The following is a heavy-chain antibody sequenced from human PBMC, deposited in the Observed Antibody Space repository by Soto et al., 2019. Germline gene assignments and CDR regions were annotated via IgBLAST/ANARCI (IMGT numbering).Heavy chain of an antibody. CDR3: AQTAGVVVVVAATRFDT. CDR2: IYWNDDK. CDR1: GFSLSTSGVG. Sequence: SGPTLVNPTQTLTLTCTFSGFSLSTSGVGVGWIRQPPGKALEWLALIYWNDDKRYSPSLKSRLTITKDTSKNQVVLTMTNMDPVDTATYYCAQTAGVVVVVAATRFDTWGQGTLVTVSS. J-gene: IGHJ5*02. D-gene: IGHD2-15*01. V-gene: IGHV2-5*01.